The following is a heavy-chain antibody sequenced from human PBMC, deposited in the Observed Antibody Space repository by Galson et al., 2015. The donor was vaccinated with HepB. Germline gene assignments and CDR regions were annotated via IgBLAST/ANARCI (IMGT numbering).Heavy chain of an antibody. D-gene: IGHD6-13*01. J-gene: IGHJ5*02. V-gene: IGHV5-10-1*01. Sequence: QSGAEVKKPGESLRISCQGSGYSFTNYWTFWVRQMPGKGLEWMGRIDVSDSYTNYSPSFQGHVTISVDKSISTAYLQWRSLKASDTAMYYCASHPLSAAGFWFDPWGQGTQVTVSP. CDR2: IDVSDSYT. CDR1: GYSFTNYW. CDR3: ASHPLSAAGFWFDP.